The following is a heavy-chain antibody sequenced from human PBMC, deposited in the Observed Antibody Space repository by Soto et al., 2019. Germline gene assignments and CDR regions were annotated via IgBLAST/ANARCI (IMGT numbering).Heavy chain of an antibody. Sequence: ASVKVSCKDSGYTFTSYGISWARQAPGQGLEWMGWISAYNGNTNYAQKLQGRVTMTTDTSTSTAYMELRSLRSDDTAVYYCARDRSYTVRGVIVSHLFDYWGQGTLVTVSS. V-gene: IGHV1-18*01. J-gene: IGHJ4*02. CDR3: ARDRSYTVRGVIVSHLFDY. D-gene: IGHD3-10*01. CDR2: ISAYNGNT. CDR1: GYTFTSYG.